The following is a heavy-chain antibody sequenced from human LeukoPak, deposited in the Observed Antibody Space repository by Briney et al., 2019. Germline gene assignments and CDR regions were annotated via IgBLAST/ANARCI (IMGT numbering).Heavy chain of an antibody. Sequence: GGSLRLSCAASGFTFSSYAMHWVRQAPGKGLEWVAVISYDGSNEYCADSVKGRFTISRDDSKNTLYLQMNSLRAEDTAVYYCARERHGVYYYDSSGYQFDYWGQGTLVTVSS. D-gene: IGHD3-22*01. CDR1: GFTFSSYA. J-gene: IGHJ4*02. CDR2: ISYDGSNE. V-gene: IGHV3-30-3*01. CDR3: ARERHGVYYYDSSGYQFDY.